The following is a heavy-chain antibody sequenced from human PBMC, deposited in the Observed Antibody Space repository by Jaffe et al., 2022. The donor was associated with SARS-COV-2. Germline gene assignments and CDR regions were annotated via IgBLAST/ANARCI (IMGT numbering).Heavy chain of an antibody. J-gene: IGHJ4*02. CDR1: GFTFDDFA. Sequence: EVRLVESGGDLVQPGRSLRLSCAASGFTFDDFAMHWVRQAPGKGLEWVSCISWNKNNIVYADSVKGRFTISRDDAKNSLFLHVSSLRAEDTALYYCAKGGSHVCLSARFHNWGQGTQVTVSS. CDR3: AKGGSHVCLSARFHN. V-gene: IGHV3-9*01. CDR2: ISWNKNNI.